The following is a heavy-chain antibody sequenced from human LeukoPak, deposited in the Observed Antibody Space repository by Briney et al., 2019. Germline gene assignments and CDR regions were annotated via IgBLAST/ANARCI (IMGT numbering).Heavy chain of an antibody. V-gene: IGHV3-53*01. CDR1: GFTVSSYY. Sequence: GGSLRLSCVASGFTVSSYYVSWVRQAPGKGLEWVSVIYSGGSTYYADSVEGRFTVSIDNSKNPLYLEMKSLRADDTAVYYCARDLHPRLTGYFDYWGQGTLVTVSS. J-gene: IGHJ4*02. D-gene: IGHD3-16*01. CDR3: ARDLHPRLTGYFDY. CDR2: IYSGGST.